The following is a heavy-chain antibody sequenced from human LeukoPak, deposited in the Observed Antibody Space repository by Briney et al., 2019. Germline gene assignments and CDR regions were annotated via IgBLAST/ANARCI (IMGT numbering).Heavy chain of an antibody. V-gene: IGHV3-53*01. CDR1: GFTFSSYT. Sequence: GGSLRLSCAGSGFTFSSYTMSWVRQAPGKGLEWVSVIYSGGSTYYADSVKGRFTISRDNSKNTLYLQMNSLRAEDTAVYYCARTREPGWAFDYWGQGTLVTVSS. CDR3: ARTREPGWAFDY. D-gene: IGHD6-19*01. J-gene: IGHJ4*02. CDR2: IYSGGST.